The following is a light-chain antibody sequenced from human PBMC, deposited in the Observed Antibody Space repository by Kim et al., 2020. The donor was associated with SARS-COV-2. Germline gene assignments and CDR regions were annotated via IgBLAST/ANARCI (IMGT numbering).Light chain of an antibody. V-gene: IGLV3-1*01. CDR3: QAWDSSTVV. J-gene: IGLJ2*01. CDR2: QDS. CDR1: KLGDKY. Sequence: VSPGRAASITCSGDKLGDKYACWYQQKPGQSPVLVIYQDSKRPSGIPERFSGSNSGNTATLTISGTQAMDEADYYCQAWDSSTVVFGGGTQLTVL.